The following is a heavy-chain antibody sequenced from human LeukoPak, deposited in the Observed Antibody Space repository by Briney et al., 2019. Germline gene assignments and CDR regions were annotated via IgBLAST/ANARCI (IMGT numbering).Heavy chain of an antibody. D-gene: IGHD5-18*01. CDR2: INHSGST. CDR3: ARGRYSYGLPFDY. V-gene: IGHV4-34*01. Sequence: SETLSLTCAVYGGSFSGYYWSWIRQPPGKGLEWIGEINHSGSTNYNPSLKSRVTISVGTSKNQFSLKLSSVTAADTAVYYCARGRYSYGLPFDYWGQGTLVTVSS. CDR1: GGSFSGYY. J-gene: IGHJ4*02.